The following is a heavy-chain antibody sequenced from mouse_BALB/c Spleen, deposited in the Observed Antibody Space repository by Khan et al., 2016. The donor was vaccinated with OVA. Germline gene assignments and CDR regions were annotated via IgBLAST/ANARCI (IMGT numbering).Heavy chain of an antibody. CDR1: GHTFTKFG. CDR2: INTYTGEP. CDR3: VRPPYFSYVLDN. V-gene: IGHV9-3-1*01. Sequence: QIQLVQSGPEVKKPGETVKISCKASGHTFTKFGMNWVKQAPGKGLKWMGWINTYTGEPTYADDFNGRFAFSLETSASTAYLQINNLKNEDTATXFCVRPPYFSYVLDNWGQGTSVTVSS. J-gene: IGHJ4*01. D-gene: IGHD2-10*01.